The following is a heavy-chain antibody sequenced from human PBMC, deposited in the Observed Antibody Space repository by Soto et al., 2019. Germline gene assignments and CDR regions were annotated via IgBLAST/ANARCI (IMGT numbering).Heavy chain of an antibody. Sequence: SETLSLTCTVSGGSLVSSSYYWGWIRQPPGKGLEWIGSIYYTGNTYYSPSLKSRVTISVDTSKNQFSLKLGSVTATDTAVYYCARVGISGDWFDPWGQGTLVTVSS. V-gene: IGHV4-39*01. CDR2: IYYTGNT. CDR3: ARVGISGDWFDP. CDR1: GGSLVSSSYY. J-gene: IGHJ5*02. D-gene: IGHD7-27*01.